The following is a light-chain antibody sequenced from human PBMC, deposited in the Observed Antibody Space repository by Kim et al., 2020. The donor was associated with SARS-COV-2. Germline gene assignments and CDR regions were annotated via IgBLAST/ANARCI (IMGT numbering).Light chain of an antibody. V-gene: IGKV3-20*01. CDR3: QQYGSSPRT. J-gene: IGKJ3*01. CDR1: QSVSSSY. Sequence: SPGERATLSCRASQSVSSSYLAWYQQKPGQAPRLLIYGASSRATGIPDRFSGSGSGTDFTLTISRLEPEDFAMYYCQQYGSSPRTFGPGTKVDIK. CDR2: GAS.